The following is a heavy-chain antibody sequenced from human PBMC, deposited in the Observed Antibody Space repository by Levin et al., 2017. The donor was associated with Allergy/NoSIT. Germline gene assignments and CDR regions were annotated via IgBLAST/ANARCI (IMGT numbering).Heavy chain of an antibody. CDR1: GGSISSYY. V-gene: IGHV4-59*01. CDR2: IYYSGST. CDR3: ARDPGHYVNGSAFES. Sequence: GSLRLSCTVSGGSISSYYWSWIRQPPGKGLEWIGYIYYSGSTNYNPSLKSRVTISVDTSKNQFSLKLSSVTAADPAVYYCARDPGHYVNGSAFESWGQGTMVTVSS. D-gene: IGHD4-17*01. J-gene: IGHJ3*02.